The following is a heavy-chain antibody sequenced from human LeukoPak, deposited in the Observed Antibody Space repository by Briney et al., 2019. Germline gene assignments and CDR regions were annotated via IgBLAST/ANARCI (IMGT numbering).Heavy chain of an antibody. CDR2: ISSSSSYI. CDR3: ASSMVVGGYFDY. J-gene: IGHJ4*02. D-gene: IGHD3-10*01. V-gene: IGHV3-21*01. Sequence: PGGSLRLSCAASGVTFSSYSMNWVRPAPGKGLEWVSSISSSSSYIYYADSVKGRFTISRDNAKNSLYLQMNSLRAEDTAVYYCASSMVVGGYFDYWGQGTLVTVSS. CDR1: GVTFSSYS.